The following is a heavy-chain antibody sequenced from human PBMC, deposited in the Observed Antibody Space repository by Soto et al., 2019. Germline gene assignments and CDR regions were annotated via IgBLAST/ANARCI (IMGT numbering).Heavy chain of an antibody. CDR1: GYTFTSYY. D-gene: IGHD6-19*01. CDR3: ARAFSAVAGLNWFDP. J-gene: IGHJ5*02. CDR2: INPSGGST. Sequence: ASVKVSCKASGYTFTSYYMHWVRQAPGQGLEWMGIINPSGGSTSYAQKFQGRVTMTRDTSTSTVYMELSSLRSEDTAVYYCARAFSAVAGLNWFDPWGKGTLVTVSS. V-gene: IGHV1-46*01.